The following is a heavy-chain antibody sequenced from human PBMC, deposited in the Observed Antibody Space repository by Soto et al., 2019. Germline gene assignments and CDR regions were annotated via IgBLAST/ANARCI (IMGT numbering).Heavy chain of an antibody. CDR2: ISGSGDKT. Sequence: EVQLLQSGGGLAQPGTSLRLSCAASGFTFKYYAMTWVRQAPGKGLEWVSTISGSGDKTDYAESVKGRFRVSRENSKDTLYLKMESLRADDTALYYCARESKWYEGQYFQDWGQGNLVTVSS. V-gene: IGHV3-23*01. D-gene: IGHD2-8*01. CDR1: GFTFKYYA. J-gene: IGHJ1*01. CDR3: ARESKWYEGQYFQD.